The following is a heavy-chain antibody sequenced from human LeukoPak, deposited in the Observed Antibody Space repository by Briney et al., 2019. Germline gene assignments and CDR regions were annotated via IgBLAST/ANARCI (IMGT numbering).Heavy chain of an antibody. CDR1: GFTFSSYG. CDR2: ISYDGSNK. Sequence: GGSLRLSCAASGFTFSSYGMHWVRQAPGKGLEWVAVISYDGSNKYYADSVKGRFTISRDNSKNTLYLQMNSLRAEDTAVYYCAKAFHIVATDYWGKGTLVTVSS. CDR3: AKAFHIVATDY. J-gene: IGHJ4*02. D-gene: IGHD5-12*01. V-gene: IGHV3-30*18.